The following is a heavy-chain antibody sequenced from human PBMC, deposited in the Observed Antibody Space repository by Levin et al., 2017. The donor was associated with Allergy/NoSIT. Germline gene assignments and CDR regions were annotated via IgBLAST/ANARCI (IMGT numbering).Heavy chain of an antibody. CDR3: ARLEGSAASVTD. Sequence: PLASVKVSCKASGYSFTAYYIHWVRQAPGQGLEWMGWVSPNSGGTKCAQKFQGRVTMTSDTSITTAYMELSSLTSDDTAVYYCARLEGSAASVTDWGQGALVTVSS. D-gene: IGHD2-2*01. CDR2: VSPNSGGT. J-gene: IGHJ1*01. CDR1: GYSFTAYY. V-gene: IGHV1-2*02.